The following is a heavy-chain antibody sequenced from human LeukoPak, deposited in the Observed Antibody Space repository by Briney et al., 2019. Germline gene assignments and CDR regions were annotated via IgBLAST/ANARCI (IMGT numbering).Heavy chain of an antibody. V-gene: IGHV3-7*01. CDR1: GFTFSSYW. CDR3: ARDHNYCGGDCYHGDYYGMDV. CDR2: VKQDGGEK. Sequence: GGSLRLSCAASGFTFSSYWMSWVRQAPGKGPEWVANVKQDGGEKYYVDSVKGRFTISRDNAKNSLYLQMNSLRAEDTAVYYCARDHNYCGGDCYHGDYYGMDVWGQGTTVTVSS. D-gene: IGHD2-21*02. J-gene: IGHJ6*02.